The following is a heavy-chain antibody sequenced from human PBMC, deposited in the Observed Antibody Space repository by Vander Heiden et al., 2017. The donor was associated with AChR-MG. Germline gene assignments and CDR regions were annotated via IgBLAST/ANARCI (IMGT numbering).Heavy chain of an antibody. CDR3: ARDLRERYISGWYGFDY. D-gene: IGHD6-19*01. V-gene: IGHV3-74*01. J-gene: IGHJ4*02. Sequence: EVQLVESGGGLVQPGGSLRLPCAASGFTFSSYGMHWVRQAPGKGLVWVSRINSDGSSTSYADSVKGRFTISRDNAKNTLYLQMNSLRAEDTAVYYCARDLRERYISGWYGFDYWGQGTLVTLSS. CDR2: INSDGSST. CDR1: GFTFSSYG.